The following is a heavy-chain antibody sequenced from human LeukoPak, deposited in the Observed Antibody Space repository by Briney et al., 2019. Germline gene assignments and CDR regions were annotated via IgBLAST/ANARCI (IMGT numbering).Heavy chain of an antibody. J-gene: IGHJ4*02. V-gene: IGHV3-30*04. CDR1: GFTFSSYA. D-gene: IGHD2-15*01. CDR2: ISYDGSNK. CDR3: ARSLVVVAATPATDY. Sequence: GGSLRLSCAASGFTFSSYAMHWVRQAPGKGLEWVAVISYDGSNKYYADSVKGRFTISRDNSKNTLYLQMNSVRAEDTAVYYCARSLVVVAATPATDYWGQGTLVTVSS.